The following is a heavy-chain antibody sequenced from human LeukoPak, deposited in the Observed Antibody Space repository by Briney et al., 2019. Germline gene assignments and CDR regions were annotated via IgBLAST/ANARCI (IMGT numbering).Heavy chain of an antibody. D-gene: IGHD2-21*02. CDR1: GGSISSSSYY. V-gene: IGHV4-39*01. CDR3: AKSGYCGGDCYYAFDI. J-gene: IGHJ3*02. CDR2: IYYSGST. Sequence: SETLSLTCTVSGGSISSSSYYWGWIRQPPGKGLEWIGSIYYSGSTYYNPSLKSRVTISVDTSKNQSSLKLSSVTAADTAVYYCAKSGYCGGDCYYAFDIWGQGTMVTVSS.